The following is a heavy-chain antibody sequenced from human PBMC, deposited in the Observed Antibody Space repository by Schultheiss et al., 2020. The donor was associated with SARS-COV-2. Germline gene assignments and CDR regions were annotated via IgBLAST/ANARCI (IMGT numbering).Heavy chain of an antibody. CDR1: GFTFSNAW. CDR3: TRDLRVYYDFWSGYKPSYYYYGMDV. CDR2: IRSKAYGGTT. Sequence: GESLKISCAASGFTFSNAWMSWVRQAPGKGLEWVGFIRSKAYGGTTEYAASVKGRFTISRDDSKSIAYLQMNSLKTEDTAVYYCTRDLRVYYDFWSGYKPSYYYYGMDVWGQGTTVTVSS. V-gene: IGHV3-49*04. D-gene: IGHD3-3*01. J-gene: IGHJ6*02.